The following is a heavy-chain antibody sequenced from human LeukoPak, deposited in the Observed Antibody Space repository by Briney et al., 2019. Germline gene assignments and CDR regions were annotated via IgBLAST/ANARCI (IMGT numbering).Heavy chain of an antibody. Sequence: ASVKVSCKASGYTFTGYYMHWVRQAPGQGLEWLGWINPNSGGTNYAQKFQGWVTMTRDTSIRTAYMELSRLRSDDTAVYYCARDLTRLLWFGELSNSNWFDRWGQGTLVTVSS. CDR3: ARDLTRLLWFGELSNSNWFDR. J-gene: IGHJ5*02. CDR2: INPNSGGT. CDR1: GYTFTGYY. D-gene: IGHD3-10*01. V-gene: IGHV1-2*04.